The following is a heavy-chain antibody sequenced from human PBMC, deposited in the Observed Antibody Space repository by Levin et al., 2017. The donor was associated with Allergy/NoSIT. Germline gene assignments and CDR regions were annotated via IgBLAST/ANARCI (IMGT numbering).Heavy chain of an antibody. V-gene: IGHV4-39*01. Sequence: SQTLSLTCTVSGGSISSSSYYWGWIRQPPGKGLEWIGSIYYSGSTYYNPSLKSRVTISVDTSKNQFSLKLSSVTAADTAVYYCARHSYSSSSGAFDIWGQGTMVTVSS. D-gene: IGHD6-6*01. CDR1: GGSISSSSYY. CDR2: IYYSGST. J-gene: IGHJ3*02. CDR3: ARHSYSSSSGAFDI.